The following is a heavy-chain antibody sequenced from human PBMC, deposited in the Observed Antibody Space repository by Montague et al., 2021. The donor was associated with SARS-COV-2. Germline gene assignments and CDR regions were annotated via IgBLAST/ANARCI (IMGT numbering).Heavy chain of an antibody. J-gene: IGHJ4*02. Sequence: SETLSLTCTVAGDSIRSSSYYWGWIRQPPGRGLEWIGSIYYDGSTYYNPSFKSRVTIFVDTSKTQFSLKLSSVTAADTAVYYCARRVHPAFGSGAIDYGGQGTLVTVPP. D-gene: IGHD6-19*01. CDR1: GDSIRSSSYY. V-gene: IGHV4-39*01. CDR3: ARRVHPAFGSGAIDY. CDR2: IYYDGST.